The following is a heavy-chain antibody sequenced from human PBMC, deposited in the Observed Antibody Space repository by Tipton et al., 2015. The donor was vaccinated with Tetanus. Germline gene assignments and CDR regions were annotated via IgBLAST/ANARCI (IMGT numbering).Heavy chain of an antibody. CDR2: IKNKADGGTT. CDR3: TASGMVGSGYRVDF. J-gene: IGHJ4*02. Sequence: SLRLSCATSGLFFKNAWMNWVRQAPGKGLEWVGRIKNKADGGTTDYSARVKDRFSISRDDSKDTPFLQMNSLKTEATSVYYCTASGMVGSGYRVDFWGLGTLVVLSS. D-gene: IGHD3-9*01. V-gene: IGHV3-15*07. CDR1: GLFFKNAW.